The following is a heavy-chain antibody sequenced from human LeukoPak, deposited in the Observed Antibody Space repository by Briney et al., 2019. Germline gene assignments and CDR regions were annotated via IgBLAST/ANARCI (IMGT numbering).Heavy chain of an antibody. D-gene: IGHD4-17*01. J-gene: IGHJ3*02. CDR2: INQDGSEK. V-gene: IGHV3-7*01. CDR3: AREGYGDFHI. CDR1: LLPLSNHC. Sequence: GGSLRHSRAVSLLPLSNHCRTGVGPARGKGRERVAHINQDGSEKYSVDCVKGRFSISRDNAKCSLYLQMNSLRVEDTAMYYCAREGYGDFHIWGQGTIVTVSS.